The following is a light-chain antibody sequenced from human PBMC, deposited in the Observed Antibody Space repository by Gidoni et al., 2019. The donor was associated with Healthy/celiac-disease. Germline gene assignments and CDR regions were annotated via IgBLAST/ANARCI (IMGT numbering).Light chain of an antibody. CDR3: QQYNNWPWT. CDR2: GAS. CDR1: QSVSTN. Sequence: EIVMTQSPATLSVSPGERVTLSCRASQSVSTNLAWYQQKPGQAPRLLINGASTRATGVPARFSGGASGTGFTLTISSLQSEDFAVYYCQQYNNWPWTFGQGTKVEIK. J-gene: IGKJ1*01. V-gene: IGKV3-15*01.